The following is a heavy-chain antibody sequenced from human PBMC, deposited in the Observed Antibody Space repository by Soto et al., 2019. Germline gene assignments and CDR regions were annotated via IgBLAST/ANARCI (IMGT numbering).Heavy chain of an antibody. CDR1: GGSIRSGGYY. CDR3: ARCRDAFGFDS. CDR2: IHYRGRT. J-gene: IGHJ4*02. V-gene: IGHV4-31*03. D-gene: IGHD2-15*01. Sequence: QVQLQELGPGLVKPSDILSLTCNVSGGSIRSGGYYWGWIRQAPGKGLEWIGYIHYRGRTSYNPSLESRVSISLDTSGHQFSLTLTSVTAADTAVYYCARCRDAFGFDSWGQGTLVTVSS.